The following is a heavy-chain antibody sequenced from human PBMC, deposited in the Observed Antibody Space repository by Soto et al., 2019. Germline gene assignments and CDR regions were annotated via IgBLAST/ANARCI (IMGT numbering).Heavy chain of an antibody. CDR3: AHRAVLCSGGTCFSPPFDF. CDR1: GFSLTTTGVG. D-gene: IGHD2-15*01. J-gene: IGHJ4*02. CDR2: IYWDDDK. Sequence: QITLKESGPTLVKPTQTLTLTCTFSGFSLTTTGVGVGWIRQPPGKALEWLAIIYWDDDKRYSPSLKSRLTITKDNSKNQVVLTMTNMDPVDTATYFCAHRAVLCSGGTCFSPPFDFWGQGTLVTVSS. V-gene: IGHV2-5*02.